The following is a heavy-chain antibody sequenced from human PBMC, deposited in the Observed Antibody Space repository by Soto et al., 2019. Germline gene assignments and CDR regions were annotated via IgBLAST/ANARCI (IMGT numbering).Heavy chain of an antibody. CDR3: AKDLDIVVLPAAISADY. J-gene: IGHJ4*02. CDR1: GFTFSSYG. CDR2: ISYDGSNK. V-gene: IGHV3-30*18. Sequence: PGGSLRLSCAASGFTFSSYGMHWVRQAPGKGLEWVAVISYDGSNKYYADSVKGRFTISRDNSKNTLYLQMNSLRAEDTAVYYCAKDLDIVVLPAAISADYWGQGTLVTVS. D-gene: IGHD2-2*02.